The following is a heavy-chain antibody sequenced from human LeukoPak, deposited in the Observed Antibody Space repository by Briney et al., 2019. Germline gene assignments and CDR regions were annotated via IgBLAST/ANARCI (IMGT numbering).Heavy chain of an antibody. D-gene: IGHD2-2*01. CDR3: AKGRGKRVPAAHSDY. CDR2: ISGSGGST. V-gene: IGHV3-23*01. CDR1: GFTFSSYA. Sequence: GGSLRLSCAASGFTFSSYAMSWVRQAPGKGLEWVSGISGSGGSTYYADSVKGRFTIFRDNSKNTLYLQMNSLRAEDTAVYYCAKGRGKRVPAAHSDYWGQGTLVTVSS. J-gene: IGHJ4*02.